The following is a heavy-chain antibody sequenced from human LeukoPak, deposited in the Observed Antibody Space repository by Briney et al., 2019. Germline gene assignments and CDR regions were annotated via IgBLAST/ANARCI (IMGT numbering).Heavy chain of an antibody. CDR2: IKSKTDGGTT. D-gene: IGHD3-10*01. CDR1: GGSISSYY. Sequence: PSETLSLTCTVSGGSISSYYWSWIRQPPGKGLEWVGRIKSKTDGGTTDYAAPVKGRFTISRDDSKNTLYLQMNSLKTEDTAVYYCTTHYGSGSYPDYWGQGTLVTVSS. V-gene: IGHV3-15*01. J-gene: IGHJ4*02. CDR3: TTHYGSGSYPDY.